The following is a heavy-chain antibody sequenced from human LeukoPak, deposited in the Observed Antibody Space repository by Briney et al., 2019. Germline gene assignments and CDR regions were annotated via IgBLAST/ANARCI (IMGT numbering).Heavy chain of an antibody. Sequence: GGSLRLSCAASGFTLSSYAMHWVRQAPGKGLEWVAVISYDGSDKYYADSVKGRFTISRDNSKNTLYLQMNSLRGEDTAVYYCAKGHTTGWHFFDYWGQGTLVTVSS. CDR1: GFTLSSYA. V-gene: IGHV3-30-3*01. CDR2: ISYDGSDK. CDR3: AKGHTTGWHFFDY. J-gene: IGHJ4*02. D-gene: IGHD6-19*01.